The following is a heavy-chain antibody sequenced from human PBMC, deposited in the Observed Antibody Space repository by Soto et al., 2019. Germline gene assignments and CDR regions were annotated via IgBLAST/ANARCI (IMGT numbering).Heavy chain of an antibody. J-gene: IGHJ4*02. D-gene: IGHD1-26*01. Sequence: ASVKVSCKASGGTFSSYAISWVRQAPGQGLEWMGWINPHSGATDYARKFHGRVTMTRDTSITTAYMELSRLTSDDTAVYYCARDFSEWEPSFIDSWGQGTLVTVSS. CDR1: GGTFSSYA. CDR3: ARDFSEWEPSFIDS. V-gene: IGHV1-2*02. CDR2: INPHSGAT.